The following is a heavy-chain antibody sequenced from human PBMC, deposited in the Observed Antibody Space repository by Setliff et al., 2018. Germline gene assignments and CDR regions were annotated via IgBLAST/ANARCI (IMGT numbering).Heavy chain of an antibody. D-gene: IGHD3-22*01. CDR3: ARGRRITMIVVPPGVFDI. J-gene: IGHJ3*02. CDR1: GGSFSGYY. Sequence: SETLSLTCAVYGGSFSGYYWSWIRQPPGKGPEWIGEIDQSGITNYNPSLKSRVTISIDTSKNQFSLRLRSVTATDTAVYYCARGRRITMIVVPPGVFDIWGQGTMVTVSS. CDR2: IDQSGIT. V-gene: IGHV4-34*01.